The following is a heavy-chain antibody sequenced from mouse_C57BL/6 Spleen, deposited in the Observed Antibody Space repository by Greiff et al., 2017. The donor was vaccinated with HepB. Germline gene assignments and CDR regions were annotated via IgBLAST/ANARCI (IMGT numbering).Heavy chain of an antibody. J-gene: IGHJ2*01. D-gene: IGHD2-5*01. CDR1: GFTFSSYG. V-gene: IGHV5-6*02. Sequence: DVMLVESGGDLVKPGGSLKLSCAASGFTFSSYGMSWVRQTPDKRLEWVATISSGGSYTYYPDSVKGRFTISRDNAKNTLYLQMSSLKSEDTAMYYCARRNSTYFDYWGQGTTLTVSS. CDR2: ISSGGSYT. CDR3: ARRNSTYFDY.